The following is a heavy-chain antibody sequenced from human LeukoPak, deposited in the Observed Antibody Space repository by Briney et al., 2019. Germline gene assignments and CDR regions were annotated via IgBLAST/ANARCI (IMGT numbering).Heavy chain of an antibody. CDR3: ARSGEFDFWSGYYY. J-gene: IGHJ4*02. Sequence: GGSLRLPCAAFGFTVSANYTSWVRQAPGKGLESVSIIYSDGRTLYADSVKGRFTISRDNSKNTVYLQMNSLRAEDTAVYYCARSGEFDFWSGYYYWGRGTLVTVSS. CDR2: IYSDGRT. CDR1: GFTVSANY. V-gene: IGHV3-53*01. D-gene: IGHD3-3*01.